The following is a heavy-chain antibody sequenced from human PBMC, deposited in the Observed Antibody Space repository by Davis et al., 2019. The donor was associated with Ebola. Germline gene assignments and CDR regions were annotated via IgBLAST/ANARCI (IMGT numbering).Heavy chain of an antibody. D-gene: IGHD1-26*01. J-gene: IGHJ6*02. V-gene: IGHV4-34*01. Sequence: PGGSLRLSCAVYGGSFSGYYWSWIRQPPGKGLEWIGEINHSGSTNYNPSLKSRVTISVDTSKNQFSLKLSSVTAADTAVYYCARGAWWNSRELNYYYYYGMDVWGQGTTVTVSS. CDR2: INHSGST. CDR1: GGSFSGYY. CDR3: ARGAWWNSRELNYYYYYGMDV.